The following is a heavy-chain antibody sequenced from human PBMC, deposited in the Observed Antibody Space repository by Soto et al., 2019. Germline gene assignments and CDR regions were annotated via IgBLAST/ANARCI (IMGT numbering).Heavy chain of an antibody. CDR3: ARDAQYYDFWSGYYTGNIPHGMDV. D-gene: IGHD3-3*01. V-gene: IGHV1-2*02. CDR2: INPNSGGT. Sequence: GASVKVSCKASGYTFTGYYMHWVRQAPGQGLEWMGWINPNSGGTNYAQKFQGRVTMTRDTSISTAYMELSRLRSDDTAVYYCARDAQYYDFWSGYYTGNIPHGMDVWGQGTTVTVSS. J-gene: IGHJ6*02. CDR1: GYTFTGYY.